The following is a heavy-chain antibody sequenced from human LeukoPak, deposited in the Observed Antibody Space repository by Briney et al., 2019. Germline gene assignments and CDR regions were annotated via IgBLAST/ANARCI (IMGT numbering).Heavy chain of an antibody. CDR2: INNSGST. CDR3: ARGNFGYCSSTSCYNYYGMDV. J-gene: IGHJ6*02. V-gene: IGHV4-34*01. D-gene: IGHD2-2*02. CDR1: GGSFSGYY. Sequence: SETLSLTCAVYGGSFSGYYWSWIRQPPGKGLEWIGEINNSGSTNYNPSLKSRVTISVDTSKNQFSLKLSSVTAADTAVYYCARGNFGYCSSTSCYNYYGMDVWGQGTTVTVSS.